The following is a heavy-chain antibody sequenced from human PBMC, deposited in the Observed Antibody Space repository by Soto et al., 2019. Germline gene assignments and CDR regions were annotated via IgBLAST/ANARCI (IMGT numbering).Heavy chain of an antibody. CDR3: ARPRRDGIYGDYTARWGSWFDP. J-gene: IGHJ5*02. CDR1: GGSISSSSYY. D-gene: IGHD4-17*01. CDR2: IYYSGST. Sequence: SETLSLTCTVSGGSISSSSYYWGWIRQPPGKGLEWIGSIYYSGSTYYNPSLKSRVTISVDTSKNQFSLKLSSVTAADTAVYYCARPRRDGIYGDYTARWGSWFDPWAREPWSPSPQ. V-gene: IGHV4-39*01.